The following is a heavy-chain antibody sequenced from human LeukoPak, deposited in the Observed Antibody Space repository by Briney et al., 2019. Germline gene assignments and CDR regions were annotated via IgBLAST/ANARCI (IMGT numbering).Heavy chain of an antibody. CDR1: GFTFSSYG. CDR3: AKDRGYYDSSAYSD. J-gene: IGHJ4*02. D-gene: IGHD3-22*01. Sequence: GGSLRLSCAASGFTFSSYGMSWVRQAPGKGLEWVSAISGSGGSTYYADSVKGRFTISRDKSKNTVSLQMNSLRADDTAVYYCAKDRGYYDSSAYSDWGQGTLVTVSS. CDR2: ISGSGGST. V-gene: IGHV3-23*01.